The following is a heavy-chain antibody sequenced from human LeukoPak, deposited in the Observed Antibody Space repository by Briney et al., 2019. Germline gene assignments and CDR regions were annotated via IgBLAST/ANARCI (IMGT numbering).Heavy chain of an antibody. V-gene: IGHV4-39*02. CDR2: LHHTGTV. CDR3: ARVVVAGAFSTWFDP. Sequence: PSETLSLTYTVSGGSVTNADYMWGWVRQAPGKALEWIGSLHHTGTVFYNPALKSRVAVSVDTSNNFFSLNLTSVTDTDTAIYYCARVVVAGAFSTWFDPWGQGTLVTVSS. J-gene: IGHJ5*02. CDR1: GGSVTNADYM. D-gene: IGHD2-15*01.